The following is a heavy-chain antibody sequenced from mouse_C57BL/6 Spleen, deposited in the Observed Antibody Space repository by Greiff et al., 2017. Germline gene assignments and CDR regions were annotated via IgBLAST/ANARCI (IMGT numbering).Heavy chain of an antibody. Sequence: VKLQQPGAELVKPGASVKMSCKASGYTFTSSWITWVKQRPGQGLGWIGDIDPGSGSTNYNEKFKSKATLTVDTSSSTAYMQLSSLTSEDSAVYYCASEDSSGYDFDYWGQGTTLTVSA. J-gene: IGHJ2*01. D-gene: IGHD3-2*02. V-gene: IGHV1-55*01. CDR3: ASEDSSGYDFDY. CDR2: IDPGSGST. CDR1: GYTFTSSW.